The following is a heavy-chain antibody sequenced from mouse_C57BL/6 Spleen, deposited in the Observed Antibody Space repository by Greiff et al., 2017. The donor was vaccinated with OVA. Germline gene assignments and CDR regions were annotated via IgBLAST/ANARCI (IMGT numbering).Heavy chain of an antibody. CDR3: ARLLTGTVGNCDY. V-gene: IGHV5-6*01. J-gene: IGHJ2*01. CDR2: ISSGGSYT. D-gene: IGHD4-1*01. Sequence: EVMLVESGGDLVKPGGSLKLSCAASGFTFSSYGMSWVRQTPDKRLEWVATISSGGSYTYYPDSVKGRFTISRDNAKNTLYLQMSSLKSEDTAMYYCARLLTGTVGNCDYWGQGTTLTVSS. CDR1: GFTFSSYG.